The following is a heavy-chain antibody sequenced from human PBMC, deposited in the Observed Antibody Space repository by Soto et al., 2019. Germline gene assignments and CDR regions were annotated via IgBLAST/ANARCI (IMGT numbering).Heavy chain of an antibody. CDR1: GGSISSSSYY. J-gene: IGHJ2*01. D-gene: IGHD5-12*01. CDR2: IYYSGGT. CDR3: ARPSDIVATNYWYFDL. V-gene: IGHV4-39*01. Sequence: PSETLSLTCTVSGGSISSSSYYWGWIRQPPGKGLEWIGSIYYSGGTYYNPSLKSRVTISVDTSKNQFSLKLSSVTAADTAVYYCARPSDIVATNYWYFDLWGRGTLVTVSS.